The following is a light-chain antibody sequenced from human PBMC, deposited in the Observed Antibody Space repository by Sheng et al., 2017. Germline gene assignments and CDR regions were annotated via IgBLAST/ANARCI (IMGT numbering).Light chain of an antibody. CDR2: AAS. CDR1: QGISNS. CDR3: QQYSSTPT. J-gene: IGKJ3*01. Sequence: DIQMTQSPSSLSASVGDRVTITCRASQGISNSLAWYQQKSGKAPKLLVFAASRLESGVPSRFSGSGSGTDYTLTISSLQPEDFATYYCQQYSSTPTFGPGTKVDLK. V-gene: IGKV1-NL1*01.